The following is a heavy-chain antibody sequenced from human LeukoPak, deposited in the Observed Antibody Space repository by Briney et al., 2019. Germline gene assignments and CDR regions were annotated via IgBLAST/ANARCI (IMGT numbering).Heavy chain of an antibody. D-gene: IGHD4-17*01. CDR2: ISGSGGST. CDR1: GFPFSSHA. Sequence: PGGSLRHSYAASGFPFSSHAMRWVRQAPGKALEWVSAISGSGGSTYSADSVKGRFTISSANSKNTLYLQMNSLRGEDAAVDYCAISTVPPSPYYYDYYMDVWGKGTTVTVSS. J-gene: IGHJ6*03. CDR3: AISTVPPSPYYYDYYMDV. V-gene: IGHV3-23*01.